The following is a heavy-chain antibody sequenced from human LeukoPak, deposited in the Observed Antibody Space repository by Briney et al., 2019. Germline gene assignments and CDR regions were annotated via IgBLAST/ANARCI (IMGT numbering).Heavy chain of an antibody. J-gene: IGHJ6*02. V-gene: IGHV3-23*01. D-gene: IGHD1-26*01. Sequence: GGSLRLSCLTSGFTFSTNAMSWVRQAPGKGLEWISGISGSGASTYYADSVTGRFTISRDNSRNTLYLQMNSLRGDDTAVYYCAKGGSYYNYDGMDVWGQGTTVTVSS. CDR1: GFTFSTNA. CDR3: AKGGSYYNYDGMDV. CDR2: ISGSGAST.